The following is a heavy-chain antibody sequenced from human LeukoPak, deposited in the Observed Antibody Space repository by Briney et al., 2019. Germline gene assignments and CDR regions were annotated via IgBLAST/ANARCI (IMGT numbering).Heavy chain of an antibody. CDR1: GFTFSSYG. CDR2: ISSSGSTI. CDR3: ARRAGAYSHPYDY. Sequence: GGSLRLSCAASGFTFSSYGMHWVRQAPGKGLEWVSYISSSGSTIYYADSVKGRFTISRDNAKNSLYLQMNSLRAEDTAVYYCARRAGAYSHPYDYWGQGTLVTVSS. J-gene: IGHJ4*02. V-gene: IGHV3-48*04. D-gene: IGHD4/OR15-4a*01.